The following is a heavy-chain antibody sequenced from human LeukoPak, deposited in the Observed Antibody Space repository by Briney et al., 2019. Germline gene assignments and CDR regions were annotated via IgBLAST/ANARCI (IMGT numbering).Heavy chain of an antibody. D-gene: IGHD3-10*01. Sequence: ASVKVSCKASGYTFTGYYMHWVRQAPVQGLEWMGWINPNSGGTNYAQKFQGRVTMTRDTSISTAYMELSRLRSDDTAVYYCARDPAEYYGSGSYYNSGHFDYWGQGTLVTVSS. CDR3: ARDPAEYYGSGSYYNSGHFDY. V-gene: IGHV1-2*02. CDR1: GYTFTGYY. J-gene: IGHJ4*02. CDR2: INPNSGGT.